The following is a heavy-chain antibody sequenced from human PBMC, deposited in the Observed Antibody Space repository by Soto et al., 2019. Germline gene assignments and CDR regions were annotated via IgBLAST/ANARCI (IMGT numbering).Heavy chain of an antibody. V-gene: IGHV4-31*03. Sequence: QVQLQESGPGLVKPSQTLSLTCTVSGGSISSGGYYWSWIRQHPGKGLEWIGYIYYSGSTYYNPSLNRRVTISVDTSKNQFSLKLSSVTAADTAVYYCARLHYDILTGYYPFDYWGHGTLVTVSS. CDR1: GGSISSGGYY. J-gene: IGHJ4*01. CDR2: IYYSGST. CDR3: ARLHYDILTGYYPFDY. D-gene: IGHD3-9*01.